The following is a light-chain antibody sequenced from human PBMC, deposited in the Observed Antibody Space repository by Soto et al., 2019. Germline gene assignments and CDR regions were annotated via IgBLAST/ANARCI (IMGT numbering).Light chain of an antibody. V-gene: IGKV1-5*01. J-gene: IGKJ1*01. CDR2: DAS. CDR1: QSISSW. Sequence: DIQMTQSPSTLSASIGDRVTITCRAIQSISSWLAWYQQKPGKAPNLLIYDASSLESGVPSRFSGSGSGTEFTLTISSLQPDDSATYYCQQYNNYRTFGQGTKVEIK. CDR3: QQYNNYRT.